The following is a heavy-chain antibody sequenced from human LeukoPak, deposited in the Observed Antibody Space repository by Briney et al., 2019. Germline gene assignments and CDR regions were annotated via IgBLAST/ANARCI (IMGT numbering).Heavy chain of an antibody. CDR1: GFTFSSYE. CDR2: ISSSGSTI. D-gene: IGHD3-22*01. Sequence: PGGSLRLSCAVSGFTFSSYEMNWVRQAPGKGLEWVSYISSSGSTIYYADSVKGRFTISRDNAKNSLYLQMNSLRAEDTAVYYCARSEHYYDSSGLTYYFDYWGQGTLVTVSP. V-gene: IGHV3-48*03. J-gene: IGHJ4*02. CDR3: ARSEHYYDSSGLTYYFDY.